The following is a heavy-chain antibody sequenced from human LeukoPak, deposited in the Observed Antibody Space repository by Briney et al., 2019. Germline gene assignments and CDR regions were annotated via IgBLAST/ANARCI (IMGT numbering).Heavy chain of an antibody. CDR3: ARGIGPAAPYGDYDSNYFDY. CDR1: GGSFSGYY. V-gene: IGHV4-34*01. Sequence: PSETLSLTCAVYGGSFSGYYWSWLRQPPGKGLEWLGEINHSGSTNYNPSLKSRVTISVDTSKNQFSLKLSSVTAADTAVYYCARGIGPAAPYGDYDSNYFDYWGQGTLVTVSS. CDR2: INHSGST. D-gene: IGHD4-17*01. J-gene: IGHJ4*02.